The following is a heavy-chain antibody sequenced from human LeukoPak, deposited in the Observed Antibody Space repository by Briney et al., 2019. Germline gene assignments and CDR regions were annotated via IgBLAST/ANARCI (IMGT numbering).Heavy chain of an antibody. D-gene: IGHD2-8*01. Sequence: SETLSLTCAVSVGSFSGYYWSWIRQPPGKGLEWIGEINHSGSTNYNPSLKSRVTISVDTSKNQFSLKLSSVTAADTAVYYCAREGPYCTNGVCYADYWGQGTLVTVSS. J-gene: IGHJ4*02. V-gene: IGHV4-34*01. CDR1: VGSFSGYY. CDR3: AREGPYCTNGVCYADY. CDR2: INHSGST.